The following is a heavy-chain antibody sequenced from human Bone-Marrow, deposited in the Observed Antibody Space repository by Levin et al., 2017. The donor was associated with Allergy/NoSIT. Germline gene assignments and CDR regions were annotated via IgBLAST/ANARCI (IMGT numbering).Heavy chain of an antibody. CDR2: IYHLGST. Sequence: NASETLSLTCAVSGGFTSTSSWWSWVRQTPGKGLEWIGEIYHLGSTNYNPSLKSRVTMSVDKSRNQFSLNLGSVTAADTAIYYCARGSPSHAGDFPYFDYWGQGLLVTVSS. CDR1: GGFTSTSSW. V-gene: IGHV4-4*02. D-gene: IGHD4-17*01. J-gene: IGHJ4*02. CDR3: ARGSPSHAGDFPYFDY.